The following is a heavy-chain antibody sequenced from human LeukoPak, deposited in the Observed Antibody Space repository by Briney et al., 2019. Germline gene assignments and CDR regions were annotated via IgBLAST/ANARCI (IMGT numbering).Heavy chain of an antibody. CDR3: ARGGLSSAASFDY. J-gene: IGHJ4*02. D-gene: IGHD6-19*01. CDR2: ISTSSVTI. CDR1: GFTSSSYE. V-gene: IGHV3-48*01. Sequence: PGGSLRLSCAASGFTSSSYEMNWVRQAPGKGPEWVSYISTSSVTIYYADSVKGRFTISRDNAQNSLYLQMNSLRAEDTAVYYCARGGLSSAASFDYWGQGTLVTVSS.